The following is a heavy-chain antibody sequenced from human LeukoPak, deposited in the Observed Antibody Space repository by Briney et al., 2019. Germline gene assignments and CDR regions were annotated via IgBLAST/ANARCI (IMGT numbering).Heavy chain of an antibody. CDR1: GYTFTSYG. CDR3: ARDTEGYCSSTSCYRDDAFDI. V-gene: IGHV1-18*01. Sequence: ASVKVSCRASGYTFTSYGISWVRQAPGQGLEWMGWISAYNGNTNYAQELQGRVTMTTDTSTSTAYMELRSLRSDDTAVYYCARDTEGYCSSTSCYRDDAFDIWGQGTMVTVSS. CDR2: ISAYNGNT. D-gene: IGHD2-2*02. J-gene: IGHJ3*02.